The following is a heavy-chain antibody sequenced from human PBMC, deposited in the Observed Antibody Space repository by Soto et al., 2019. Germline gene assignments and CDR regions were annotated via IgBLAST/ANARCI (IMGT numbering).Heavy chain of an antibody. V-gene: IGHV4-59*02. CDR3: ARAPGLGGAHIDY. CDR2: VFHSGSS. CDR1: GASVTGFY. Sequence: QVQLQESGPRLVKPSETLSVTCTVSGASVTGFYWSWIRQPPGKGLEWIGYVFHSGSSNYNPSLKSRVTISVDTSKSQISLRLTSVTAADTAVYYCARAPGLGGAHIDYWGQGTLVTVSS. J-gene: IGHJ4*02.